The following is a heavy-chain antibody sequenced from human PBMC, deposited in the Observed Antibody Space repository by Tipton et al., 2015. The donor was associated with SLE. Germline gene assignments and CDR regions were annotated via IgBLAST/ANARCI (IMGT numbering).Heavy chain of an antibody. J-gene: IGHJ3*02. CDR2: INWNGGST. V-gene: IGHV3-20*01. CDR3: ARTDYYGSGSGAGAFDI. D-gene: IGHD3-10*01. Sequence: SLRLSCAASGFTFDDYGMRWVRQAPGKGLEWVSGINWNGGSTGYADSVKGRFTISRDNAKYSLYLQMNSLRAEDTALYHCARTDYYGSGSGAGAFDIVGQGTMVTVPS. CDR1: GFTFDDYG.